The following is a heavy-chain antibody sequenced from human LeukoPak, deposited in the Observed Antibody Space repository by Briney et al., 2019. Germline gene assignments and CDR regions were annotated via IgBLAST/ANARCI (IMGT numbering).Heavy chain of an antibody. CDR3: ARXXXXXFWXXYYFDY. D-gene: IGHD3-3*01. Sequence: PSETLSLTCTVSGGSISSSSYYWGWIRQPPGKGLEWIGSIYYSGSTYYNPSLKSRVTISVDTSKNQFSLKLSSVTAADTAVYYCARXXXXXFWXXYYFDYWGQGTLVTVSS. V-gene: IGHV4-39*01. J-gene: IGHJ4*02. CDR2: IYYSGST. CDR1: GGSISSSSYY.